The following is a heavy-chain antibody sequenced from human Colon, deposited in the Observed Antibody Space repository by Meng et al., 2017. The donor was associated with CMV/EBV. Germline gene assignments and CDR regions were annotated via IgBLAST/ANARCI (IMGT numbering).Heavy chain of an antibody. J-gene: IGHJ4*02. CDR3: VTKRAKYCSSGPCPGYFDN. D-gene: IGHD2-15*01. CDR1: EFTFNTYT. CDR2: ISPSSNSV. V-gene: IGHV3-48*02. Sequence: SCAASEFTFNTYTMNWVRQAPGKGPEWLAYISPSSNSVYYADSVRGRFTISRDNSRNTLFLQMNSLTNGDTAVYYCVTKRAKYCSSGPCPGYFDNWGQGTLVTVSS.